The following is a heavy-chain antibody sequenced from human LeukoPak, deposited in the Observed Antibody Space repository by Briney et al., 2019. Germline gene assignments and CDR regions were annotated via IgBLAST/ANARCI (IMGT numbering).Heavy chain of an antibody. D-gene: IGHD1-26*01. CDR3: ARGWGSYYSHFDY. Sequence: SETLSLTCAVYGGSFSGYYWSWIRQPPGKGLEWIGEINHSGSTNYNPSLKSRVTISVDTSKNQFSLKLSSVTAADTAVYYCARGWGSYYSHFDYWGQGTLVTVSS. CDR1: GGSFSGYY. V-gene: IGHV4-34*01. CDR2: INHSGST. J-gene: IGHJ4*02.